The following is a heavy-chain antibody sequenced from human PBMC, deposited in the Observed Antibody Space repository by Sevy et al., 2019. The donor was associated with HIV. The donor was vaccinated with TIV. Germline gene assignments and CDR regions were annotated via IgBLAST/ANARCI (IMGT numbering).Heavy chain of an antibody. CDR1: GFTFSSYS. D-gene: IGHD3-3*01. V-gene: IGHV3-21*01. Sequence: GGSLRLSCAASGFTFSSYSMNWVRQAPGKGLEWVSSISSSSSYIYYADSVKGRFTISRDNAKNSLYLKMNSLRAEDTAVYYCARDLIYDFWSGSRAKNYYYYGMDVWGQGTTVTVSS. CDR3: ARDLIYDFWSGSRAKNYYYYGMDV. J-gene: IGHJ6*02. CDR2: ISSSSSYI.